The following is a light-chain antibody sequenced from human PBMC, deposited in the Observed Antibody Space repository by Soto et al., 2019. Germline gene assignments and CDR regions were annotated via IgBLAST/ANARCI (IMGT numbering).Light chain of an antibody. CDR3: QQYGTSPQT. J-gene: IGKJ1*01. Sequence: EILLTQSPGTLSLSPGEIATLSFRASQSVSSSYLAWYQQKPGQAPRLLIYGVSSRATGIPDRFSGSGSGTDFTLTISRLEPEDFAVYYCQQYGTSPQTFGQGTKVDIK. CDR1: QSVSSSY. CDR2: GVS. V-gene: IGKV3-20*01.